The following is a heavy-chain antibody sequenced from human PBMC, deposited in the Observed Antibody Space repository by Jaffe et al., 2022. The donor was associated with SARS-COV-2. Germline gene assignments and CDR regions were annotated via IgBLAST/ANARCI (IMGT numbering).Heavy chain of an antibody. CDR1: GFTFSSYA. V-gene: IGHV3-23*01. D-gene: IGHD6-19*01. J-gene: IGHJ6*02. CDR2: ISGSGGST. CDR3: ATQRYSSGWYYYYGMDV. Sequence: EVQLLESGGGLVQPGGSLRLSCAASGFTFSSYAMSWVRQAPGKGLEWVSAISGSGGSTYYADSVKGRFTISRDNSKNTLYLQMNSLRAEDTAVYYCATQRYSSGWYYYYGMDVWGQGTTVTVSS.